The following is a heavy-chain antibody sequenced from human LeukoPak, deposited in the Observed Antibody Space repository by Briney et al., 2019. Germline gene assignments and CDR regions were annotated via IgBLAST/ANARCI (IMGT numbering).Heavy chain of an antibody. J-gene: IGHJ5*02. Sequence: PSETLSLTCTVSGGSISSFYWSWIRQPPGKGLEWIGYIYYSGSTNYSPSLKSRVTISVDTSKNQFSLKLSSVTAADTAVYYCARDYSRWFDPWGQGTLVTVSS. CDR3: ARDYSRWFDP. D-gene: IGHD4-11*01. CDR2: IYYSGST. V-gene: IGHV4-59*01. CDR1: GGSISSFY.